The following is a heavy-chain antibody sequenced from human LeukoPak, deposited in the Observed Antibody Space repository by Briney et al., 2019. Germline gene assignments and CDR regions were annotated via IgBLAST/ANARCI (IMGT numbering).Heavy chain of an antibody. CDR1: GGSISSGGY. Sequence: SQTLSLTCTVSGGSISSGGYWSWIRQHPGKGLEWIGYIYYSGSTYYNPSLKSRVTISVDTSKNQFSLKLSSVTAADTAVYYCARINDFWSGPTLDVWGQGTTVTVSS. V-gene: IGHV4-31*03. CDR3: ARINDFWSGPTLDV. J-gene: IGHJ6*02. D-gene: IGHD3-3*01. CDR2: IYYSGST.